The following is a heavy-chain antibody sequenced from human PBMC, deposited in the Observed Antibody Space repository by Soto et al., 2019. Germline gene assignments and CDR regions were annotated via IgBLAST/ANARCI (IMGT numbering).Heavy chain of an antibody. CDR2: IHYSGSI. CDR1: GASISSYY. Sequence: QVQLQESGPGLVKPSETLSLTCTVSGASISSYYWSWIRQPPGKGLDWIGYIHYSGSINYNPSLKSRVIISIDTSKNPFSLNLSSVTAADTAVYYCARHSQNGPPLWFGELLSWGQGTLVTVSS. V-gene: IGHV4-59*01. J-gene: IGHJ4*02. D-gene: IGHD3-10*01. CDR3: ARHSQNGPPLWFGELLS.